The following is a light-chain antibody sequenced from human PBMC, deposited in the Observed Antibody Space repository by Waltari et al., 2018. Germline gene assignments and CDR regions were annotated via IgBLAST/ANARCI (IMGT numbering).Light chain of an antibody. CDR2: DDN. J-gene: IGLJ3*02. CDR3: QVWDTTPDLNWV. Sequence: SYVLTQTPSVSVAPGKTARITCGGDNLGSKTVHRYQERPGQAPVVVVFDDNDRPSGIPERFSGSNSGDTATLTISRVEAGDEADYYCQVWDTTPDLNWVFGGGTKLTVL. CDR1: NLGSKT. V-gene: IGLV3-21*03.